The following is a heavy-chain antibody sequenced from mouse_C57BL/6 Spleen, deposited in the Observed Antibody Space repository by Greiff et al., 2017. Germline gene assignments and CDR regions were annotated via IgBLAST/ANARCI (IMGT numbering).Heavy chain of an antibody. D-gene: IGHD1-1*01. CDR1: GYTFTSYW. Sequence: QVQLQQSGAELVMPGASVKLSCKASGYTFTSYWMHWVKQRPGQGLEWIGEIDPSDSYTNYNQKFKGKSTLTVDKSSSTAYMQLSSLTSEDSAVYYCARTHRFRSSAYAMDYWGQGTSVTVSS. CDR3: ARTHRFRSSAYAMDY. CDR2: IDPSDSYT. J-gene: IGHJ4*01. V-gene: IGHV1-69*01.